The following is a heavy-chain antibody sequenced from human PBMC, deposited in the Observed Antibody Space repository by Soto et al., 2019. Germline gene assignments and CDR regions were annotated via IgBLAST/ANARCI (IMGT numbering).Heavy chain of an antibody. J-gene: IGHJ4*02. CDR2: ISYDGSNK. CDR3: AKEQDFEYSSSSNLN. D-gene: IGHD6-6*01. Sequence: GGSLRLSCAASGFTFSSYGMHWVRQAPGKGLEWVAVISYDGSNKYYADSVKGRFTISRDNSKNTLYLQMNSLRAEDTAVYYCAKEQDFEYSSSSNLNWGQGTLVTVSS. CDR1: GFTFSSYG. V-gene: IGHV3-30*18.